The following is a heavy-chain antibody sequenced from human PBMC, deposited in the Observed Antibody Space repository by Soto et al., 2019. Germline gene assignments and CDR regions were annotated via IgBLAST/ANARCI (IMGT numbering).Heavy chain of an antibody. J-gene: IGHJ3*02. V-gene: IGHV4-39*07. D-gene: IGHD4-17*01. CDR3: ARGCLSLNDDYGAFDI. Sequence: SETLSLTCTVSGGSISSSSYYWGWIRQPPGKGLEWIGYIYYSGSTYYNPSLKSRVTISVDTSRNQFSLKLSSVTAADTAVYYCARGCLSLNDDYGAFDIWGQGTMVTVSS. CDR1: GGSISSSSYY. CDR2: IYYSGST.